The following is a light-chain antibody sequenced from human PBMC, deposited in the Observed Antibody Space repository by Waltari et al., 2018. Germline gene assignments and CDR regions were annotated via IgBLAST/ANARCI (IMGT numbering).Light chain of an antibody. Sequence: ELVLTQSPVTLSLSPGERATLSCRASQTVRSSYIAWYQQRPGQAPRLLIHGASSRATGIPDRVSGSGSGTDFTLTISGLEPDDFAVYFCELYDSSPPGYTFGQGTKLEI. V-gene: IGKV3-20*01. CDR1: QTVRSSY. CDR2: GAS. J-gene: IGKJ2*01. CDR3: ELYDSSPPGYT.